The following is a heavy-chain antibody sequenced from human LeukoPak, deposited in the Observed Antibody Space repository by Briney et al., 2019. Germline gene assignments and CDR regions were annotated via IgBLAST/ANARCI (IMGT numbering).Heavy chain of an antibody. V-gene: IGHV3-30*02. J-gene: IGHJ4*02. CDR1: GFTFISYG. CDR3: AKVRRNYYDSSGYT. CDR2: IRYDGSNK. D-gene: IGHD3-22*01. Sequence: PGGSLRLSCAASGFTFISYGMHWVRQAPGKGLGWVALIRYDGSNKYYADSVKGRFTISRDNSKNTLYLQMNSQRAEDTAVYYCAKVRRNYYDSSGYTWGQGSLVTVSS.